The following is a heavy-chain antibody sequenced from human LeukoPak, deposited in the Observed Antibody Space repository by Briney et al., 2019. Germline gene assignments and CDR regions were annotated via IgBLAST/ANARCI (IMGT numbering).Heavy chain of an antibody. D-gene: IGHD3-9*01. CDR2: ISYDGSNK. J-gene: IGHJ4*02. CDR1: GFTFSSYS. CDR3: AKASYYDILTGSDY. Sequence: GGSLRLSCAASGFTFSSYSMNWVRQAPGKGLEWVAVISYDGSNKYYADSVKGRFTISRDNSKNTLYLQMNSLRAEDTAVYYCAKASYYDILTGSDYWGQGTLVTVSS. V-gene: IGHV3-30*18.